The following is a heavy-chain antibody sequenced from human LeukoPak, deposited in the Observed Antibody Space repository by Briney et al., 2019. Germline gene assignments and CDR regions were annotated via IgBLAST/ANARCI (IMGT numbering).Heavy chain of an antibody. CDR2: INPSGGST. CDR1: GYTFTSYY. D-gene: IGHD3-3*01. V-gene: IGHV1-46*01. CDR3: AGDSPSTSYYDFWSGYSYYYGMDV. Sequence: AASVKVSCKASGYTFTSYYMHWVRQAPGQGLEWMGIINPSGGSTSYAQKFQGRVTMTRDTSTSTVYMELCSLRSEDTAVYYCAGDSPSTSYYDFWSGYSYYYGMDVWGQGTTVTVSS. J-gene: IGHJ6*02.